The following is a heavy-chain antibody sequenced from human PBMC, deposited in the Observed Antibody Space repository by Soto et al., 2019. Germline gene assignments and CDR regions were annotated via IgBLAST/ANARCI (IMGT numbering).Heavy chain of an antibody. Sequence: QVQLVEYGGVVVQPGRSLRLSCAASGFNFNSYGMHWFRQDPGKGLEWVAVILYDGSNKYYADYVKGRFTISRDNSKNKLYLQLSSLRAEDTAVYYCAKVVVYCSGGSCSPDDYWVQGTLVTVSS. CDR2: ILYDGSNK. J-gene: IGHJ4*02. D-gene: IGHD2-15*01. CDR1: GFNFNSYG. CDR3: AKVVVYCSGGSCSPDDY. V-gene: IGHV3-30*18.